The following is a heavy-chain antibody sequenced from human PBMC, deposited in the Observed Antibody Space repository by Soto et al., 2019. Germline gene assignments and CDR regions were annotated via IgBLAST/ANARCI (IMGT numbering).Heavy chain of an antibody. D-gene: IGHD4-17*01. Sequence: QVQLVQSGAEVQKPGSSVKVSCKASGGTFSSYAISWVRQAPGQGLEWMGGIIPIFGTANYAQKFQGRVTITADESTSTAYMELRSLRSEDTAVYYCARDDYGGPNLYNWFDPWGQGTLVTVSS. CDR1: GGTFSSYA. J-gene: IGHJ5*02. CDR2: IIPIFGTA. CDR3: ARDDYGGPNLYNWFDP. V-gene: IGHV1-69*01.